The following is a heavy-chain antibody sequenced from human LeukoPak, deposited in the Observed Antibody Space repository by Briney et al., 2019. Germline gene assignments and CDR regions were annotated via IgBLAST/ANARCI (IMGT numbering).Heavy chain of an antibody. D-gene: IGHD6-19*01. CDR3: ASSDSSGWYYFDY. CDR2: IIPIFGTA. J-gene: IGHJ4*02. CDR1: GGTFSSYA. V-gene: IGHV1-69*13. Sequence: SVEVPCKASGGTFSSYAISWVRQAPGQGLEWMGGIIPIFGTANYAQKFQGRVTITADESTSTAYMELSSLRSEDTAVYYCASSDSSGWYYFDYWGQGTLVTVSS.